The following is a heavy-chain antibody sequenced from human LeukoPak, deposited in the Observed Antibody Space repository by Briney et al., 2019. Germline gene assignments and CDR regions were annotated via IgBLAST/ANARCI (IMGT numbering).Heavy chain of an antibody. CDR1: GFMFSSYS. J-gene: IGHJ4*02. D-gene: IGHD6-19*01. V-gene: IGHV3-21*01. CDR2: ISSSSSYI. CDR3: ARWVAVAGTGY. Sequence: KTGGSLRLSCAASGFMFSSYSMNWVRQAPGKGLEWVSSISSSSSYIYYADSVKGRFTISRDNAKNSLYLQMNSLRAEDTAVYYCARWVAVAGTGYWGQGTLVTVSS.